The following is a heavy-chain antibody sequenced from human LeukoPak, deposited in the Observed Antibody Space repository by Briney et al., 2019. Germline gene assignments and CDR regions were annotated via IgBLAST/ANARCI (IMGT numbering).Heavy chain of an antibody. CDR1: GYTLTELS. CDR3: ARGGRYYDSSGYYARFDY. D-gene: IGHD3-22*01. J-gene: IGHJ4*02. Sequence: SVKVSCKVSGYTLTELSMHWVRQAPGQGLEWMGGIIPIFGTANYAQKFQGRVTITADESTSTAYMELSSLRSEDTAVYYCARGGRYYDSSGYYARFDYWGQGTLVTVSS. V-gene: IGHV1-69*13. CDR2: IIPIFGTA.